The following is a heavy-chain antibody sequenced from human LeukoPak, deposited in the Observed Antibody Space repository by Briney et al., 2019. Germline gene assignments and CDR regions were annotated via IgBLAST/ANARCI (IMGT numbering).Heavy chain of an antibody. V-gene: IGHV1-18*01. CDR1: GYTFTSYG. J-gene: IGHJ4*02. CDR3: ARVEWELRRFDY. CDR2: ISAYNGNT. Sequence: ASGKLSCKASGYTFTSYGISWVRQAPGQGLGGMGWISAYNGNTNYAQKRQGRVTMTTDTSTSTAYMELRSLRSDDTAVYYWARVEWELRRFDYWGQGTLVTVSS. D-gene: IGHD1-26*01.